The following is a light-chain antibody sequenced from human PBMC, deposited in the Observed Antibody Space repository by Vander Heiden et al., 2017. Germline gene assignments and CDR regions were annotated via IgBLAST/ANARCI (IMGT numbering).Light chain of an antibody. CDR1: PTISDS. CDR2: TSS. CDR3: QQSHSTPS. Sequence: DIPMTQSPSSLSASIGDTVTITCRAPPTISDSLNWYQHKPGQAPRLLIYTSSTLQSGVPSRFSGSGSGTDFTLTINGLQPEDFASYFCQQSHSTPSFGQGTKVEIK. V-gene: IGKV1-39*01. J-gene: IGKJ1*01.